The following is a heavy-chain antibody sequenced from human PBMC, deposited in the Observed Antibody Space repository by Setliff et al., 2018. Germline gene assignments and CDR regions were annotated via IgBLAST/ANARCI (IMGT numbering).Heavy chain of an antibody. CDR3: ARTGTYRSFDS. J-gene: IGHJ4*02. D-gene: IGHD1-1*01. V-gene: IGHV4-39*01. Sequence: SETLSLTCTVSGDSISSGSHYWGWIRQPPGKGLEWIGMIHYRVTTYSNVSLASRLTISVDTSKNQFSLKLTSVTAADTAVYYCARTGTYRSFDSWGQGTRVTVSS. CDR1: GDSISSGSHY. CDR2: IHYRVTT.